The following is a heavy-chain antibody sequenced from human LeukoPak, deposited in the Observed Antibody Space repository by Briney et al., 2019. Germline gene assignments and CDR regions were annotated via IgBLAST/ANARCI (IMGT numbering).Heavy chain of an antibody. Sequence: SETLSLTCAVYGGSFSGYYWSWIRQPPGKGLEWIGEINHSGSTNYNPSLKSRVTISVDTSKNQFSLKLSSVTAADTAVHCCARKGPYCSSTSCYVDYWGQGTLVTVSS. CDR3: ARKGPYCSSTSCYVDY. CDR1: GGSFSGYY. J-gene: IGHJ4*02. D-gene: IGHD2-2*01. CDR2: INHSGST. V-gene: IGHV4-34*01.